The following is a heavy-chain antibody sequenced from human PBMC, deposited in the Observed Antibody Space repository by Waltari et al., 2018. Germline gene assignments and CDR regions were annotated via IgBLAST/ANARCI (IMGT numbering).Heavy chain of an antibody. CDR2: IRGSGDKT. J-gene: IGHJ3*02. D-gene: IGHD3-22*01. CDR3: VKKGYYDSSGYSALHI. Sequence: EVQLLESGGGLVQPGGSLRLSCAASGFTFNNYAMTWVRQAPGEGLEWVSAIRGSGDKTYYPGSVRGRFTISRDNSKNTLFLQMNSQRAEDAAVYYCVKKGYYDSSGYSALHIWGQGTMVTVSS. V-gene: IGHV3-23*01. CDR1: GFTFNNYA.